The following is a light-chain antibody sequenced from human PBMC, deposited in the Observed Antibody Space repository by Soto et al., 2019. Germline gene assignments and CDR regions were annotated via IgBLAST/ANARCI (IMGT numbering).Light chain of an antibody. V-gene: IGLV2-11*01. Sequence: QSALTQPRSVSGSPGQSVTISCTGTSSDVGAYDFVSWYQQHPGKAPQLMIYDVTKRPSGVPDRFSGSKSGNTASLTISGLQAEDEADYYCCSYAVSATAMFGGGTQLTVL. CDR3: CSYAVSATAM. CDR2: DVT. CDR1: SSDVGAYDF. J-gene: IGLJ7*01.